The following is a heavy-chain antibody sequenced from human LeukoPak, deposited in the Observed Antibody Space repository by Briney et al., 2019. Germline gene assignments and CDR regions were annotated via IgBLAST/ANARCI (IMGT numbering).Heavy chain of an antibody. CDR2: ISYDGSKK. D-gene: IGHD1-26*01. V-gene: IGHV3-30*18. CDR3: AKGQGGSYLSYFDY. Sequence: GGSLRLSCAASGFTFSTYGMHWVRQAPGKGLEWVALISYDGSKKYYADSVKGRFTISRDNSESTLYLQMNSLRAEDTAVYYCAKGQGGSYLSYFDYWGQGALVTVSS. CDR1: GFTFSTYG. J-gene: IGHJ4*02.